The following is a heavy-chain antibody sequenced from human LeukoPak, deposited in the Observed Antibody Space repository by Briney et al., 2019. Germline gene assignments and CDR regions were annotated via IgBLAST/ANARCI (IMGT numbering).Heavy chain of an antibody. CDR1: GGTFSSYA. CDR2: IIPIFGTA. Sequence: SVKVSCKASGGTFSSYAISWVRQAPGQGLEWMGGIIPIFGTANYAQKFQGRVTITADAPTSTAYMELSSLISVDTAVYYCAREGAGEWAFDIWGQGTMVTVSS. CDR3: AREGAGEWAFDI. D-gene: IGHD7-27*01. J-gene: IGHJ3*02. V-gene: IGHV1-69*13.